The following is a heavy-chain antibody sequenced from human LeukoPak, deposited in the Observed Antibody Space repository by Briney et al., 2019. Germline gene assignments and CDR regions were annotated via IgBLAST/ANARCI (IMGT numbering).Heavy chain of an antibody. CDR2: ISSSSSYI. CDR1: GFTFSSYS. CDR3: ASFYSGSYRDFDY. V-gene: IGHV3-21*01. Sequence: PGGSLRLSCAASGFTFSSYSMNWVRQAPGKGLEWVSSISSSSSYIYYADSVKGRFTISRDNAKNSLYLQMNSLRAEDTAEYYCASFYSGSYRDFDYWGQGTLVTVSS. J-gene: IGHJ4*02. D-gene: IGHD1-26*01.